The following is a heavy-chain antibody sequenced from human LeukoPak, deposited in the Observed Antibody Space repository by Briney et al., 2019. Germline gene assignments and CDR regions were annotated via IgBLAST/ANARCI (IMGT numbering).Heavy chain of an antibody. D-gene: IGHD1-1*01. Sequence: PSETLSLTCTVSGGSISSYYWSWIRQPAGKGLEWIGRIYTSGSTNYNPSLKSRVTMSVDTSKNQFSLKLSSVTAADTAVYYCARESLNWNLASLPDYWGQGTLVTVSS. CDR2: IYTSGST. CDR3: ARESLNWNLASLPDY. J-gene: IGHJ4*02. V-gene: IGHV4-4*07. CDR1: GGSISSYY.